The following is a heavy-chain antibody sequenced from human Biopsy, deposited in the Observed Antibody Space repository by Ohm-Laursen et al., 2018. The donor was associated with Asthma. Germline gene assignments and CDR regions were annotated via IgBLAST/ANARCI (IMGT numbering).Heavy chain of an antibody. Sequence: SDTLSLTCDVSGGSISVSNWWRWVRQPPGRGLEWIGQIYHLGNANYNPSLKSRVTMSVDKSKNQLSLKLSSVTAADTAVYFCARRWRSYDSSNYYLDQWGQGTLVTVSS. V-gene: IGHV4-4*02. J-gene: IGHJ4*02. CDR3: ARRWRSYDSSNYYLDQ. CDR1: GGSISVSNW. D-gene: IGHD3-22*01. CDR2: IYHLGNA.